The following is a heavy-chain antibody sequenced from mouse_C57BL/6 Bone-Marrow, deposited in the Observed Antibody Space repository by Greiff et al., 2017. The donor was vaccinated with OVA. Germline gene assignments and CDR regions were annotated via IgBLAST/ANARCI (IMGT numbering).Heavy chain of an antibody. CDR2: INPSSGYT. CDR1: GYTFTSYT. J-gene: IGHJ3*01. CDR3: AKGFAY. V-gene: IGHV1-4*01. Sequence: VQLQQSGAELARPGASVKMSCTASGYTFTSYTMHWVQQRPGQGLEWIGYINPSSGYTKYNQKFKDKATLTADKSSSSAYMQLSILTSEDSAVYYWAKGFAYWGQGTLVTVSA.